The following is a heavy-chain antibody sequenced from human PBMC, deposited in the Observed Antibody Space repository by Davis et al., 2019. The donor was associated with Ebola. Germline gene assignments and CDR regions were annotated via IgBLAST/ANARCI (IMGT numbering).Heavy chain of an antibody. V-gene: IGHV1-18*04. Sequence: ASVKVSCNASGYTFSSYGFSWVRQAPGQGLEWMASISAYNVHTNFAQKFQGRVTVTTDTSTTTAYMELKSLTSDDTAVYYCARDQDFRVDYWGQGTLVTVSS. CDR2: ISAYNVHT. J-gene: IGHJ4*02. CDR3: ARDQDFRVDY. CDR1: GYTFSSYG. D-gene: IGHD3/OR15-3a*01.